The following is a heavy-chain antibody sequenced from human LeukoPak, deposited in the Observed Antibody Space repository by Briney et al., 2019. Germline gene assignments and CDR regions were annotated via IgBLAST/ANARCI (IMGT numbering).Heavy chain of an antibody. Sequence: GGSLRLSCVASGFNYNTYWMSWVRQAPGKGLEWVANIKQDGSEKNYVDSVKGRFTISRDNAKNSLYLQMNCLRAEDTAIYYCTRDYRGTFDYWGQGTLVTVSS. CDR1: GFNYNTYW. CDR2: IKQDGSEK. V-gene: IGHV3-7*03. J-gene: IGHJ4*02. CDR3: TRDYRGTFDY. D-gene: IGHD1-26*01.